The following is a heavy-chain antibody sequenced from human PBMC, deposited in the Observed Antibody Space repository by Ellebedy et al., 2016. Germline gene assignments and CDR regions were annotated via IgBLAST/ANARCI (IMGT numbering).Heavy chain of an antibody. CDR2: IYTGGST. CDR1: GFTFSDYY. D-gene: IGHD3-9*01. Sequence: GGSLRLSCAASGFTFSDYYMSWIRQTPGKGLEWVSVIYTGGSTYYADSVKGRFTISRDNSKNTLYLQMNSLRAEDTAVYYCARSTILTGDYIDAFDIWGQGTMVTVSS. CDR3: ARSTILTGDYIDAFDI. J-gene: IGHJ3*02. V-gene: IGHV3-66*01.